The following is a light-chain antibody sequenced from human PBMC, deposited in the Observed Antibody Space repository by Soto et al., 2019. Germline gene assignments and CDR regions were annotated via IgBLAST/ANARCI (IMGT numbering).Light chain of an antibody. Sequence: HSVLTQPASVSGSPGQSITISCTGTSSDVGTYNLVSWYQQYPGKAPKLMIYEGSKRPSGVSNRFSGSKSGNTASLTVSGLQAEDEADYYCCSYAGFSYVFGTGTKVTVL. V-gene: IGLV2-23*01. CDR1: SSDVGTYNL. CDR2: EGS. CDR3: CSYAGFSYV. J-gene: IGLJ1*01.